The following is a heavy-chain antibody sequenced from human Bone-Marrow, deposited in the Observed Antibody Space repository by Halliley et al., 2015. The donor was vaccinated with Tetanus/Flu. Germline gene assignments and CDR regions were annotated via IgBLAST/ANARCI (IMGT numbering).Heavy chain of an antibody. V-gene: IGHV6-1*01. Sequence: EWLGRTFSTSRWNYDYAVSVQSRITISPDTSKNQFSLQLTSVTPEDTAVYYCAASGTEALDFWGQGTLVTVSS. D-gene: IGHD1-26*01. J-gene: IGHJ3*01. CDR2: TFSTSRWNY. CDR3: AASGTEALDF.